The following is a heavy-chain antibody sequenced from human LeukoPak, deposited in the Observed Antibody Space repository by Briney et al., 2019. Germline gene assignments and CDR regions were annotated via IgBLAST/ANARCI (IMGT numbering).Heavy chain of an antibody. CDR1: GHTFTSYA. Sequence: GASVKVSCKASGHTFTSYAMNWVRQAPGQGLEWMGWINTNTGNPTYAQGFTGRFVFSLDTSVSTAYLQISSLKAEDTAVYYCARDARSYYDILTGWLRSFSFDPWGQGTLVTVSS. D-gene: IGHD3-9*01. CDR2: INTNTGNP. V-gene: IGHV7-4-1*02. J-gene: IGHJ5*02. CDR3: ARDARSYYDILTGWLRSFSFDP.